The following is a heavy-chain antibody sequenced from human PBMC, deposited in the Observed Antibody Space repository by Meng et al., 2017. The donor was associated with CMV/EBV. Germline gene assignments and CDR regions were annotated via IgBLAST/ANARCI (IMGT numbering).Heavy chain of an antibody. CDR2: IKSDGSEK. J-gene: IGHJ4*02. CDR1: GLTFSNFW. CDR3: RDGHYSNR. V-gene: IGHV3-7*02. Sequence: EVRLLESGGGLVQPGGSLRLSGTVSGLTFSNFWMSWVRQAPGKGLEWVANIKSDGSEKYYLDSVKGRFTISRDNAKNSLYLQMSSLRVEDTALYYCRDGHYSNRWGQGTLVTVSS. D-gene: IGHD2-8*01.